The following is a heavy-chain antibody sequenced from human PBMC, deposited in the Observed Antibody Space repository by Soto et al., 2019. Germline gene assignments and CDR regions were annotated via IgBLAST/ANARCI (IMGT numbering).Heavy chain of an antibody. CDR1: GGSVANTTYY. J-gene: IGHJ5*02. D-gene: IGHD2-2*01. CDR3: ARDYCARKRYAWYWFDP. CDR2: IYYTGTT. V-gene: IGHV4-39*02. Sequence: SETLSLTCDVSGGSVANTTYYWAWIRQPPGKGPEWIGSIYYTGTTYSNPSLKSRLTMSIDTSKNQFSLNLTSVTAAGTAVYYCARDYCARKRYAWYWFDPWGQGALVTVSS.